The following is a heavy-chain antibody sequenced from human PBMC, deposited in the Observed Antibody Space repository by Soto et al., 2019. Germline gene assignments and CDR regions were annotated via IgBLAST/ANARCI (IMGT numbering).Heavy chain of an antibody. V-gene: IGHV3-48*02. J-gene: IGHJ4*02. CDR1: GFTFSSYS. CDR3: ARDLSGYDSSGYYYPTPYYFDY. D-gene: IGHD3-22*01. CDR2: ISSSSSTI. Sequence: EVQLVESGGGLVQPGGSLRLSCAASGFTFSSYSMNWVRQAPGKGLEWVSYISSSSSTIYYADSVKGRFTISRDNAKNSLYLQMNSLRDEDTAVYYCARDLSGYDSSGYYYPTPYYFDYWGKGTLVTVSS.